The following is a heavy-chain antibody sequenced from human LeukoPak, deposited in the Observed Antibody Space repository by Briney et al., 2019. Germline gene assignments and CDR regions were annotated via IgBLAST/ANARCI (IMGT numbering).Heavy chain of an antibody. Sequence: PSETLSLTCTVSGGSISSYYWNWIRQPAGKGLEWIGRIYTSGSTNYNPSLKSRVTMSVDTSKNQFSLNLSSVTAADTAVYYCARAVTSLYGSGSYIYYYYYYYMDVWGKGTTVTVSS. CDR3: ARAVTSLYGSGSYIYYYYYYYMDV. CDR2: IYTSGST. J-gene: IGHJ6*03. D-gene: IGHD3-10*01. CDR1: GGSISSYY. V-gene: IGHV4-4*07.